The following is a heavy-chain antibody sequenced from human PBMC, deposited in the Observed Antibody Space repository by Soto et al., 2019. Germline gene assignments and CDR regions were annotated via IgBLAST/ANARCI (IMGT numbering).Heavy chain of an antibody. D-gene: IGHD2-2*01. J-gene: IGHJ4*02. CDR1: GGSISSGNW. Sequence: QRQLQESGPGLMKPSETLSLTCAVSGGSISSGNWWSWVRQPPGKGLAWIGEIHHSGSATYNPSLRSRVTISVDKSKIHFSLKLTSVTAADTAIYYSTHNGHSCLENCGQGTLVIVSS. V-gene: IGHV4-4*02. CDR3: THNGHSCLEN. CDR2: IHHSGSA.